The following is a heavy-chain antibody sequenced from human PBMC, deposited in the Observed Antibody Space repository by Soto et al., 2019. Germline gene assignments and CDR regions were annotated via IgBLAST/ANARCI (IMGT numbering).Heavy chain of an antibody. CDR1: GFTFSSYG. V-gene: IGHV3-33*06. D-gene: IGHD3-16*01. Sequence: QVQLVESGGGVVQPGRSLRLSCAASGFTFSSYGMHWVRQAPGKGLEWVAVIWYDGSNKYYADSVKGRFTISRDNSKNTLYLQMNSLRAEDTAVYYCAKDGRRTHYALYYYYGMDVWGQGTTVTVSS. J-gene: IGHJ6*02. CDR3: AKDGRRTHYALYYYYGMDV. CDR2: IWYDGSNK.